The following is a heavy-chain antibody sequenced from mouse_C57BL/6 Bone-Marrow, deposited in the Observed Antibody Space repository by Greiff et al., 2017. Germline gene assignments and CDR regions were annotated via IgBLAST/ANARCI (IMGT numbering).Heavy chain of an antibody. CDR1: GYTFTSYW. CDR2: IDPSDSYT. CDR3: ARRRHYDEEFAY. Sequence: VQLQQPGAELVRPGTSVKLSCKASGYTFTSYWMHWVKQRPGQGLEWIGVIDPSDSYTNYNQKFKGKATLTVDTSSSTAYMQLSSLTSEDSAVYYCARRRHYDEEFAYWGQGTLVTVSA. V-gene: IGHV1-59*01. D-gene: IGHD2-4*01. J-gene: IGHJ3*01.